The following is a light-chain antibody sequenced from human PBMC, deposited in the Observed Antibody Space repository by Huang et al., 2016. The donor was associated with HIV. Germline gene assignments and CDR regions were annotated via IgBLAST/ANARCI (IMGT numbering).Light chain of an antibody. J-gene: IGKJ2*01. Sequence: EIVMTQSPATLSLSPGERATLSCRASQSVNSKLAWYQQKPGQAPRLLIYGAYTRATGVPGRFSGSGSGTEFTLTISSLQSEDFAVYYCQQYSKWPPNTFGQGTKLESK. CDR2: GAY. CDR3: QQYSKWPPNT. CDR1: QSVNSK. V-gene: IGKV3-15*01.